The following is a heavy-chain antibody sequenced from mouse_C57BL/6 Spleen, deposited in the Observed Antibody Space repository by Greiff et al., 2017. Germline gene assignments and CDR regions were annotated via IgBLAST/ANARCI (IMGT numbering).Heavy chain of an antibody. CDR1: GFSFNTYA. D-gene: IGHD2-5*01. V-gene: IGHV10-1*01. J-gene: IGHJ3*01. CDR2: IRSKSNNYAT. CDR3: VSSYYSNQLAY. Sequence: EVKLMESGGGLVQPKGSLKLSCAASGFSFNTYAMNWVRQAPGKGLEWVARIRSKSNNYATYYADSVKDRFTISRDDSESMLYLQMNNLKTEDTAMYYCVSSYYSNQLAYWGQGTLVTVSA.